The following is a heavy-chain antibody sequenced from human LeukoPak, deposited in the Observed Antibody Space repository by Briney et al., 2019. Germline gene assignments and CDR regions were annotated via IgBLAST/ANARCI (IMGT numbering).Heavy chain of an antibody. CDR3: ARSPHPGPETKNWFDP. J-gene: IGHJ5*02. CDR2: ISAYNGNT. Sequence: ASVKVSCKASGYTFTSYGISWVRQAPGQGLEWMGWISAYNGNTNYAQKLQGRVTMTTDTSTSTAYMELRSLRSDDTAVYYCARSPHPGPETKNWFDPWGQGTLVTVSS. V-gene: IGHV1-18*01. CDR1: GYTFTSYG. D-gene: IGHD1-14*01.